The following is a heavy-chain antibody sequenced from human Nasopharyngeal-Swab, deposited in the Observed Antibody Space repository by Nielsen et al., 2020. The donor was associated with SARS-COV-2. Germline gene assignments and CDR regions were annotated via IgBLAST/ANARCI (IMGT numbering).Heavy chain of an antibody. V-gene: IGHV3-30*02. J-gene: IGHJ4*02. D-gene: IGHD3-22*01. CDR3: ARQDSSAYYHVFDY. CDR2: IRAAGGNS. Sequence: GESLKISCAASGFTFSSYAMKGVRQAPGKGLEWVAAIRAAGGNSYYADSVKGRFTISRDNSKNTLYLQLNSLRAEDTAVYYCARQDSSAYYHVFDYWGQGTLVTVSS. CDR1: GFTFSSYA.